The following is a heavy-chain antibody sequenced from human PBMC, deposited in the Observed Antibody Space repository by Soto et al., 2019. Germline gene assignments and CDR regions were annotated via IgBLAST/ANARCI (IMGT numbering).Heavy chain of an antibody. CDR3: ASTLPIQLYWGAYLKH. CDR1: GSSISSGGYS. J-gene: IGHJ1*01. Sequence: SETLSLTCAVSGSSISSGGYSWSWIRQPPGKGLEWIGYIYHSGSTYYNPSLKSRVTISVDKSKNQFSLKPISVNAADTAAHYRASTLPIQLYWGAYLKHWGQGTLVTVYS. CDR2: IYHSGST. D-gene: IGHD5-18*01. V-gene: IGHV4-30-2*01.